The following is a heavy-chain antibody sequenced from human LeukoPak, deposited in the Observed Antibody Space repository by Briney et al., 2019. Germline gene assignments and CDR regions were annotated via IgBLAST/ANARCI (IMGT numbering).Heavy chain of an antibody. CDR2: MYSSGST. CDR3: AREGSSSWYRYYYYMDV. J-gene: IGHJ6*03. V-gene: IGHV4-39*07. CDR1: DDSISSTSYY. D-gene: IGHD6-13*01. Sequence: TSETLSLTCTVSDDSISSTSYYWGWIRQPPGKGLEWIGRMYSSGSTYYSPSLKSRVTISVDTSKNHFSLKLSSVTAADTAVYYCAREGSSSWYRYYYYMDVWGKGTTVTVSS.